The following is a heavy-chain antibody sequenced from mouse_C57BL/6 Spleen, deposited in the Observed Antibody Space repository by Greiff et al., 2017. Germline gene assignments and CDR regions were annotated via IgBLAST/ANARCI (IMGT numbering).Heavy chain of an antibody. V-gene: IGHV1-19*01. CDR1: GYTFTDYY. D-gene: IGHD3-2*02. J-gene: IGHJ4*01. CDR2: INPYNGGT. Sequence: EVKLQESGPVLVKPGASVKMSCKASGYTFTDYYMNWVKQSHGKSLEWIGVINPYNGGTSYNQKFKGKATLTVDKSSSTAYMELNSLTSEDSAVYYCARETAQALYAMDYWGQGTSVTVSS. CDR3: ARETAQALYAMDY.